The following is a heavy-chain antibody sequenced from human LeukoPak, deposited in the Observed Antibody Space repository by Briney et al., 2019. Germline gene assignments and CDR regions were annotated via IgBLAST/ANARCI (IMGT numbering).Heavy chain of an antibody. D-gene: IGHD1-14*01. CDR2: IYSGDIT. J-gene: IGHJ4*02. CDR1: GVAVSDSY. V-gene: IGHV3-53*01. Sequence: GGSLRLSCAASGVAVSDSYMSWVRQAPGKGLEWLSIIYSGDITYYVDSVKGRFTISRDNSKNTLYLQMTSLRAEDTAVYYCTRDSTTSRFGYWGQGTLVTVSS. CDR3: TRDSTTSRFGY.